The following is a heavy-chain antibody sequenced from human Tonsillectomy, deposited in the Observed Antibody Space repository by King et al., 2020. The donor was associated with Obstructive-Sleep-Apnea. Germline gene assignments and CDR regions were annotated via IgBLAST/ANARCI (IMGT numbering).Heavy chain of an antibody. D-gene: IGHD5-12*01. V-gene: IGHV3-74*01. Sequence: VQLVESGGGLVQPGGSLRLSCAASGFTFSSYWSHWVRQAPGKWLVWVSRINSDGSSTSYADSVKGLLTISRDNAKNTLYLQMNSLRAEDTAVYYCARGGYSGYDGLVDYWGQGTLVTVSS. CDR3: ARGGYSGYDGLVDY. J-gene: IGHJ4*02. CDR1: GFTFSSYW. CDR2: INSDGSST.